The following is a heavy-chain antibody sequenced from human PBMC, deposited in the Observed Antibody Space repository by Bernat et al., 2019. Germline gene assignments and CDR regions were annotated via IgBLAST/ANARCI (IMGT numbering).Heavy chain of an antibody. D-gene: IGHD3-10*01. V-gene: IGHV1-2*04. CDR2: INPNSGGT. CDR3: ARASSRIWFGELLPSKGGWFDP. J-gene: IGHJ5*02. CDR1: GYTFTGYY. Sequence: QVQLVQSGAEVKKPGASVKVSCKASGYTFTGYYMHWVRQAPGQGLEWMGWINPNSGGTNYAQKFQGWVTMTRGTSISTAYMELSRLRSDDTAVYYCARASSRIWFGELLPSKGGWFDPWGQGTLVTVSS.